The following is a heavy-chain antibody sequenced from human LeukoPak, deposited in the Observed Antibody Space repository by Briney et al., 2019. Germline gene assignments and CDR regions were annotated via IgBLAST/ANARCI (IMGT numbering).Heavy chain of an antibody. CDR2: IYYSGST. D-gene: IGHD6-19*01. Sequence: SETLSLTCTVSGGSISSSSYSWGWIRQPPGKGLEWIGSIYYSGSTYYNPSLKSRVTISVDTSKNQFSLKLSSVTAADTAVYYCARLRWLVYFDYWGQGTLVTVSS. CDR1: GGSISSSSYS. CDR3: ARLRWLVYFDY. J-gene: IGHJ4*02. V-gene: IGHV4-39*01.